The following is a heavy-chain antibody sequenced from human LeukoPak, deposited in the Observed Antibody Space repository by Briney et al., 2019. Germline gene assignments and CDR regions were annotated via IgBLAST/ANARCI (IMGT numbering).Heavy chain of an antibody. CDR2: INHSGST. J-gene: IGHJ6*02. CDR1: GFTFNNYA. V-gene: IGHV4-34*01. D-gene: IGHD4-23*01. Sequence: PGGSLRLSCAASGFTFNNYAMNWVRQAPGKGLEWIGEINHSGSTNYNPSLKSRVTISVDTSKNQFSLKLSSVTAADTAVYYCASNSLGGGKSPYGMDVWGQGTTVTVS. CDR3: ASNSLGGGKSPYGMDV.